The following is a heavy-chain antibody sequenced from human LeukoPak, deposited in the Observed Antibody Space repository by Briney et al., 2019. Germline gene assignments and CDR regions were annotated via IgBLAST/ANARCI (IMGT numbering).Heavy chain of an antibody. J-gene: IGHJ6*02. D-gene: IGHD2-15*01. V-gene: IGHV1-69*04. Sequence: SVKVSCKASGGTFSSYAISWVRQAPGQGLEWMGRIIPILGIANHAQKFQGRVTITADKSTSTAYMELSSLRSEDTAVYYCARDAGSGGGYYYYGMDVWGQGTTVTVSS. CDR3: ARDAGSGGGYYYYGMDV. CDR2: IIPILGIA. CDR1: GGTFSSYA.